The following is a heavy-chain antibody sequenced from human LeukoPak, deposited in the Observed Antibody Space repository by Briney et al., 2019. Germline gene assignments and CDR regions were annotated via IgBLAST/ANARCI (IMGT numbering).Heavy chain of an antibody. D-gene: IGHD3-10*01. V-gene: IGHV3-15*01. J-gene: IGHJ5*02. CDR3: TTDYYGSGSQPWWFDP. CDR2: IKSKTDGGTT. Sequence: GGSLRLSCAASGFTFSNAWMSWVRQAPGKGLEWVGRIKSKTDGGTTDYAAPVEGRFTISRDDSKNTLYLQMNSLKTEDTAVYYCTTDYYGSGSQPWWFDPWGQGTLVTVSS. CDR1: GFTFSNAW.